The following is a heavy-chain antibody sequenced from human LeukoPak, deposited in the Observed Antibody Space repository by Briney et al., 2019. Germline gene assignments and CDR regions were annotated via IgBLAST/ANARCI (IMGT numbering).Heavy chain of an antibody. CDR3: ARARCGNCSEQGLFDY. CDR1: GFTFSSYN. V-gene: IGHV3-30*02. J-gene: IGHJ4*02. Sequence: GGSLRLSCAASGFTFSSYNMHWVRQAPGKGLEWVAFIRNDGSDKNYADSVKGRFTISRDNSKNTLYLQMNSLRAEDTAVYYCARARCGNCSEQGLFDYWGQGTLVTVSS. D-gene: IGHD2-15*01. CDR2: IRNDGSDK.